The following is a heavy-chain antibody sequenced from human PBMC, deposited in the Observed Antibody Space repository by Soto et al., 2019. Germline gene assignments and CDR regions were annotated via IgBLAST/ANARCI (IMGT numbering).Heavy chain of an antibody. CDR2: ISYDGSNK. D-gene: IGHD2-8*01. CDR3: ARAPDIVLIRAYYYYGMDV. J-gene: IGHJ6*02. V-gene: IGHV3-30-3*01. CDR1: RFTFSSYA. Sequence: ESGGGVVQPGRSLRLSCAASRFTFSSYAMHWVRQAPGKGLEWVAVISYDGSNKYYADSVKGRFTISRDNSKNTLYVQMNSLRPEDTAVYYCARAPDIVLIRAYYYYGMDVWGQGTTVTVSS.